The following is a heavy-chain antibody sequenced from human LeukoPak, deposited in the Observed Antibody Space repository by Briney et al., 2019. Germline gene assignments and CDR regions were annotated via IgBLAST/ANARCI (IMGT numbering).Heavy chain of an antibody. CDR3: ARRAGYNSGWYWFDP. CDR1: GLTFSTYN. J-gene: IGHJ5*02. V-gene: IGHV4-59*04. D-gene: IGHD6-19*01. Sequence: PGGSLRLSCTASGLTFSTYNMNWVRQPPGKGLEWIGNIYYSGSTDYNPSLKSRVTMSVDTSKNQFSLKLSSVTATDTAVYYCARRAGYNSGWYWFDPWGQGALVTVSS. CDR2: IYYSGST.